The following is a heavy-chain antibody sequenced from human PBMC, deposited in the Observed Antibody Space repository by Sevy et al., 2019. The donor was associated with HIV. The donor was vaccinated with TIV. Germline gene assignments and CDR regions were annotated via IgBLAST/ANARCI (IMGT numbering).Heavy chain of an antibody. V-gene: IGHV4-31*03. Sequence: SEILSLTCTVSGGSISSGGYYWSWIRQHPGKGLEWIGYIYYSGSTYYNPSLKSRVTISVDTSKNQFSLKLSSVTAADTAVYYCARMDLYYYYYGMDVWGQGTTVTVSS. CDR3: ARMDLYYYYYGMDV. J-gene: IGHJ6*02. CDR1: GGSISSGGYY. CDR2: IYYSGST.